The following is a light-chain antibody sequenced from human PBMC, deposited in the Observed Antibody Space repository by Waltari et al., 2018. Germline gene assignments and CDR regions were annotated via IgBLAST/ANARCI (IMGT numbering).Light chain of an antibody. Sequence: DIVMNQSPDSLAVSLGERATIHCKYSQNILYSSNNKNYLALYQLKPGQAPKLLFYWASTRESGVPDRFSGSGSGTEFTLTINSLQAEDVAVYYCQQHYSTPRTFGQGTKVEIK. V-gene: IGKV4-1*01. CDR3: QQHYSTPRT. CDR2: WAS. J-gene: IGKJ1*01. CDR1: QNILYSSNNKNY.